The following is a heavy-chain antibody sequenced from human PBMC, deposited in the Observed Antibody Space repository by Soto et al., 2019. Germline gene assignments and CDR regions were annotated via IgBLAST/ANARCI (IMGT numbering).Heavy chain of an antibody. D-gene: IGHD3-10*01. Sequence: QVQLVQSGAEVKRPGSSVKVSCKASGDTFAFYSINWVRQAPGLGLEWMGRINPILSMSNYAQRFQGRVTMTADNATSTAYMVLNRLRSEDTGMYYCATSYGSGYRAFDYWGQGALVTVSS. CDR1: GDTFAFYS. V-gene: IGHV1-69*02. J-gene: IGHJ4*02. CDR3: ATSYGSGYRAFDY. CDR2: INPILSMS.